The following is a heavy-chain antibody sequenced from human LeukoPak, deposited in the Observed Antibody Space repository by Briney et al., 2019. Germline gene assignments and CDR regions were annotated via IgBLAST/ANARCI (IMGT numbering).Heavy chain of an antibody. V-gene: IGHV1-2*02. Sequence: ASVKVSCKASGYTFTDYYMHWVRQAPGQGLEWMGWINPNNGDTGSAQKFQGRVTMTRDTSIRTAYMELSRLTSDDTAVYYCAREPLAVAATNNAFDFWGQGTMVTVSS. CDR2: INPNNGDT. J-gene: IGHJ3*01. D-gene: IGHD2-15*01. CDR3: AREPLAVAATNNAFDF. CDR1: GYTFTDYY.